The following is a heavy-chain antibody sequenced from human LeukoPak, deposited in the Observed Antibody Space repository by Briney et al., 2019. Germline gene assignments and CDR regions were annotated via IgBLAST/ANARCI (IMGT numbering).Heavy chain of an antibody. CDR1: GFTFSDYY. CDR2: ISSSGSTI. CDR3: ARDYTPYYGSGSYNIGY. D-gene: IGHD3-10*01. V-gene: IGHV3-11*01. Sequence: GGSLRLSCAASGFTFSDYYMRCIRQAPGKGLEGGSYISSSGSTIYYADSVKGRFTISRDNAKNYLSMQMNSLRAEDTAVYYSARDYTPYYGSGSYNIGYWGQGTLVTVSS. J-gene: IGHJ4*02.